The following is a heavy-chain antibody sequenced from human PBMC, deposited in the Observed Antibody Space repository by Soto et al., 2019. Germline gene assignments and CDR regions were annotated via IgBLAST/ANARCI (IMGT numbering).Heavy chain of an antibody. D-gene: IGHD6-19*01. Sequence: GGSLRLSCAASGFTFSDYYMSWIRQAPGKGLEWVSYISSSGSTIYYADSVKGRFTISRDNAKNSLYLQMNSLRAEDTAVYYCARNGAGGWRPYYYYYYGMDVWGQGTTVTVSS. J-gene: IGHJ6*02. CDR3: ARNGAGGWRPYYYYYYGMDV. CDR1: GFTFSDYY. V-gene: IGHV3-11*01. CDR2: ISSSGSTI.